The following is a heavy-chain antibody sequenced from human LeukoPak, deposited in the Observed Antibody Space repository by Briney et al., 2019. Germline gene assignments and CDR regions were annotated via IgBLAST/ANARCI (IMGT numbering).Heavy chain of an antibody. V-gene: IGHV3-48*03. Sequence: GGSLRLSCAASGFTFSSYEMNWVRQAPGKGLEWVSYISSSGSTIYYADSVKGRFTISRDNAKNSLYLQMNTLRAEDTAVYYCNGFCSGGSCNTYFDYWGQGTLVTVSS. CDR2: ISSSGSTI. CDR1: GFTFSSYE. CDR3: NGFCSGGSCNTYFDY. D-gene: IGHD2-15*01. J-gene: IGHJ4*02.